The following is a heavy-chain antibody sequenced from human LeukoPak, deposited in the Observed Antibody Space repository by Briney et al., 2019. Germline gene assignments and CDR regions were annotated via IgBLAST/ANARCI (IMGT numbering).Heavy chain of an antibody. Sequence: PSETLSLTCTVSGGSISSYYWSWIRQPPGKGLEWIGYIYYSGSTNYNPSLKSRVTISVDTSKNQFSLKLSSVTAADTAVYYCARTGYAAAAPPDYWGQGTLVTVSS. CDR1: GGSISSYY. J-gene: IGHJ4*02. CDR3: ARTGYAAAAPPDY. CDR2: IYYSGST. V-gene: IGHV4-59*01. D-gene: IGHD6-13*01.